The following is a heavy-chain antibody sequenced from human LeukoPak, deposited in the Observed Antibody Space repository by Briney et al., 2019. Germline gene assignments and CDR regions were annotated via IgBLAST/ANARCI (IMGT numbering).Heavy chain of an antibody. Sequence: GGSLRLSCAASGFTFSDYYMSWIRQAAGKGLEWVSSISSSSSYIYYADSVKGRFTISRDNAKNSLYLQMNSLRAEDTAVYYCAREGATIFGVVTYYYYYYMDVWGKGTTVTVSS. CDR3: AREGATIFGVVTYYYYYYMDV. V-gene: IGHV3-11*06. CDR1: GFTFSDYY. J-gene: IGHJ6*03. D-gene: IGHD3-3*02. CDR2: ISSSSSYI.